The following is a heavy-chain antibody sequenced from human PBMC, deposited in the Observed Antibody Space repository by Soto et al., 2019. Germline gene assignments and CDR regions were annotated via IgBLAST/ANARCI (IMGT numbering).Heavy chain of an antibody. Sequence: GGSLRLSCAASGFTFSSYGMHWVRQAPGKGLEWVAVISYDGSNKYYADSVKGRFTISRDNSKNTLYLQMNSLRAGDTAVYYCAKDRDQADYYYGMDVWGQGTTVTVSS. CDR3: AKDRDQADYYYGMDV. CDR1: GFTFSSYG. J-gene: IGHJ6*02. V-gene: IGHV3-30*18. CDR2: ISYDGSNK. D-gene: IGHD2-15*01.